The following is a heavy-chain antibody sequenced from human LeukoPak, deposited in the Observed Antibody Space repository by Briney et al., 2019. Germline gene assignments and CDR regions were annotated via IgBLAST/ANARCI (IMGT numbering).Heavy chain of an antibody. D-gene: IGHD6-13*01. V-gene: IGHV4-59*01. J-gene: IGHJ4*02. CDR3: ARVGGYGSRWYLSPYFDY. Sequence: PPETLTLTCTVSGGSISSYYWRWVRQPPGKGLECLTYINYSGSTNYNPSLKSRVTILVDTSKNQFSLKLSSVTPADTAVYYCARVGGYGSRWYLSPYFDYWGQGTLVTVSS. CDR2: INYSGST. CDR1: GGSISSYY.